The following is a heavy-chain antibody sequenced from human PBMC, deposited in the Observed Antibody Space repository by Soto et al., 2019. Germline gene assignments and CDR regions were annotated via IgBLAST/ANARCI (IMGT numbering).Heavy chain of an antibody. D-gene: IGHD6-19*01. J-gene: IGHJ4*02. CDR1: GFTFRSYA. CDR2: ISNDGGNK. V-gene: IGHV3-30-3*01. Sequence: QVQLVESGGGVVQPGTSLRLSCVASGFTFRSYAMHWVRQAPGKGLVRVAVISNDGGNKNYADSVKGRFTISRDNSKNTLYLQLTSLRTEATAVFYCARASFSTGWHWGNLWGQGTLVIVCS. CDR3: ARASFSTGWHWGNL.